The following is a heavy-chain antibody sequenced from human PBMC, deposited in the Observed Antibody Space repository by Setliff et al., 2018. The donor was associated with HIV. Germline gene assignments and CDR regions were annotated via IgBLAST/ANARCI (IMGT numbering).Heavy chain of an antibody. D-gene: IGHD3-10*01. CDR2: IDSSGTT. CDR3: ARDRHSSGLGSYGP. Sequence: PSETLSLTCTISGGSFGVYRWSWIRQSAGRGLEWIGRIDSSGTTDYKPSLKGRVAISVDTSRNQFSLRVTSVTAADTAVYFCARDRHSSGLGSYGPWGPGFLVTVSS. V-gene: IGHV4-4*07. J-gene: IGHJ5*02. CDR1: GGSFGVYR.